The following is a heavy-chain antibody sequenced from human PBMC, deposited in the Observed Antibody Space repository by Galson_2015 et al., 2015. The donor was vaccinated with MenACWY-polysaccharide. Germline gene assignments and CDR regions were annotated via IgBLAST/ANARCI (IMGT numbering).Heavy chain of an antibody. J-gene: IGHJ4*02. Sequence: SLRLSCAASGFTFNRFSMSWVRQAPLKGLEWVSGIGATGGDTHYADPVKGRFSISRDTSKNTLFLQMNSLRAEATAIYYCARDRITGDSRWEFDYWGQGILVTVSA. CDR3: ARDRITGDSRWEFDY. CDR2: IGATGGDT. CDR1: GFTFNRFS. D-gene: IGHD7-27*01. V-gene: IGHV3-23*01.